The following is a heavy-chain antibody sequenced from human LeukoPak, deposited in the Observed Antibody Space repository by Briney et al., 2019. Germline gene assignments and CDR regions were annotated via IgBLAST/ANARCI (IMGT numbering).Heavy chain of an antibody. CDR1: GFTFSSYS. D-gene: IGHD3-10*01. CDR2: ICSSGSTI. J-gene: IGHJ4*02. V-gene: IGHV3-48*04. CDR3: ARAGFGESYFDY. Sequence: GGSLRLSCTASGFTFSSYSMNWVRQAPGKGLEWVSYICSSGSTIYYADSVRVRFTISRDNAKNSLYLQMNSLRAEDTAVYYCARAGFGESYFDYWGQGTPVTVSS.